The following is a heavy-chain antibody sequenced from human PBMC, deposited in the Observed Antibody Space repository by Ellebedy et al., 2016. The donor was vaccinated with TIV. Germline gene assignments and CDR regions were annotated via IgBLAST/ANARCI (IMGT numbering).Heavy chain of an antibody. CDR1: GYTFTTYT. Sequence: AASVKVSCKASGYTFTTYTIHWVRQAPGQRLERLGWINPGNGDANFSQKFQGRVTITRDTSASTAYVELRKLRSEDTAMYFCAREIDRNQGRWFDPWGQGTLVTVSS. D-gene: IGHD1-14*01. CDR3: AREIDRNQGRWFDP. J-gene: IGHJ5*02. V-gene: IGHV1-3*01. CDR2: INPGNGDA.